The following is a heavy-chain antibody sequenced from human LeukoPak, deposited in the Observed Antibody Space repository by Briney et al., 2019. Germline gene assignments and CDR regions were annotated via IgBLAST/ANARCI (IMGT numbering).Heavy chain of an antibody. V-gene: IGHV1-69*05. D-gene: IGHD1-26*01. CDR1: GYTFTSYD. Sequence: SVKVSCKASGYTFTSYDISWVRQAPGQGLEWMGGIIPIFGTANYAQKFQGRVTITTDESTSTAYMELSSLRSEDTAVYYCAREGVGATGRDAFDIWGQGTMVTVSS. CDR3: AREGVGATGRDAFDI. CDR2: IIPIFGTA. J-gene: IGHJ3*02.